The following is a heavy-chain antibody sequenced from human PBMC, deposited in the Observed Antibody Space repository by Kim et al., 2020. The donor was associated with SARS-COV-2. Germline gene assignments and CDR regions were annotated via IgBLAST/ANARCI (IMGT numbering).Heavy chain of an antibody. D-gene: IGHD3-9*01. CDR3: ARDPPDYDILTGYHSHYWYFDL. Sequence: SETLSLTCTVSGDSISSSSYYWAWIRQPPGKGLEWIGSIYYSGNTYYNPSLKSRVTISVDTSKNHFSLKLSSVTAADTAVYYCARDPPDYDILTGYHSHYWYFDLWGRGTLVTVSS. CDR2: IYYSGNT. J-gene: IGHJ2*01. V-gene: IGHV4-39*07. CDR1: GDSISSSSYY.